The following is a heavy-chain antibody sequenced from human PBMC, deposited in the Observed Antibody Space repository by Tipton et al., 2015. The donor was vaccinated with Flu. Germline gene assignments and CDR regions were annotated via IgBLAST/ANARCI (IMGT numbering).Heavy chain of an antibody. D-gene: IGHD6-13*01. CDR2: IYPGDSDT. CDR3: VRASSSSWYAGTFDI. J-gene: IGHJ3*02. CDR1: AYSFTSYW. V-gene: IGHV5-51*03. Sequence: VQLVQSGAEVKKPGESLKISCKGSAYSFTSYWIGWVRQMPGKGLDWMGIIYPGDSDTRYSPSFQGQVTISADKSISTAYLQWSTLKASDTAMYYCVRASSSSWYAGTFDIWGQGTMVTVSS.